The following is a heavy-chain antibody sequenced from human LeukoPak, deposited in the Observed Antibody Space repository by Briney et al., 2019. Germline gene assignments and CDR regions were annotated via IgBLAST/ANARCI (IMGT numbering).Heavy chain of an antibody. D-gene: IGHD6-13*01. J-gene: IGHJ4*02. V-gene: IGHV1-69*05. CDR3: ARESPRGDSRNWFRGGYFDI. Sequence: GASVKVSCKASGGTFSSYAITWVRQAPGQGLEWMGRIIPIFGTANYAQKFQGRVTITTDESTSTAYMELSTLRSDDTAVYYCARESPRGDSRNWFRGGYFDIGGRGPLVPVPS. CDR1: GGTFSSYA. CDR2: IIPIFGTA.